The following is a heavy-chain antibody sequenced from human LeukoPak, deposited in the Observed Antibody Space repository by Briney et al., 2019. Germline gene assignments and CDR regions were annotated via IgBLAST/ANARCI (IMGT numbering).Heavy chain of an antibody. CDR3: ARGLNTSPGVDY. D-gene: IGHD3-16*01. CDR1: GFTFSNYW. V-gene: IGHV3-7*01. Sequence: PGGSLRLSCAVSGFTFSNYWMNWVRQAPGKGLEWVANIKEDGSQKYYVESVKGRFTVSRDSAKNSVYPQMSSLRDEDTAVYYCARGLNTSPGVDYWGQGTLVTVSS. CDR2: IKEDGSQK. J-gene: IGHJ4*02.